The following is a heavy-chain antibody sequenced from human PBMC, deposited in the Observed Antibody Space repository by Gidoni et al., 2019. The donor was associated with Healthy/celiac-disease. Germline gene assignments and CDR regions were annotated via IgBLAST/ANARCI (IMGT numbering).Heavy chain of an antibody. CDR1: GGTFSSYA. CDR3: ATDFGSGYYLYYFDY. Sequence: QVQLVQSGAEVKKPGSSVTVSCKASGGTFSSYAISWVRQAPGQGLEWMGRIIPILGIANYAQKFQGRVTITADKSTSTAYMELSSLRSEDTAVYYCATDFGSGYYLYYFDYWGQGTLVTVSS. CDR2: IIPILGIA. D-gene: IGHD3-22*01. J-gene: IGHJ4*02. V-gene: IGHV1-69*04.